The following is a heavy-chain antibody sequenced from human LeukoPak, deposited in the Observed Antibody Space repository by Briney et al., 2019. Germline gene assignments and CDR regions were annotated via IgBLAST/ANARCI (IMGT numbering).Heavy chain of an antibody. Sequence: PGGSLRLSCAASGFGFSTYGMHWVRQAPGKGLEWVAMISYDGSNKYYAGSVKGRFTISRDNSKNTLYLQMSSLRVEDTAVYYCAKTSVCSGGSCYYDGIDIWGQGTMVTVSS. CDR1: GFGFSTYG. CDR2: ISYDGSNK. V-gene: IGHV3-30*18. J-gene: IGHJ3*02. D-gene: IGHD2-15*01. CDR3: AKTSVCSGGSCYYDGIDI.